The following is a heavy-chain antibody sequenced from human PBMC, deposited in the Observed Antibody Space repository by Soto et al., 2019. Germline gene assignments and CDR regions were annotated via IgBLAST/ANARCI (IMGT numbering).Heavy chain of an antibody. CDR2: ISFDGSER. V-gene: IGHV3-30*18. CDR1: GLTFRDSG. CDR3: GNGKDGVRYYYEMDV. D-gene: IGHD3-3*01. J-gene: IGHJ6*02. Sequence: QVQLVESGGGVVQPGTSLRLSCVVSGLTFRDSGMHWVRQAPGKGLEWVAVISFDGSERHYRDSVKGRFSISRDNSRNIHNEQINSLSGDDSADYYWGNGKDGVRYYYEMDVWGQGAPVTVSS.